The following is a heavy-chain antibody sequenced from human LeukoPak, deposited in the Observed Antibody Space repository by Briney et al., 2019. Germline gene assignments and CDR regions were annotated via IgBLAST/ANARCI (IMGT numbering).Heavy chain of an antibody. Sequence: GGSLSLSCEASGFSLSMYDMTWVRQAPGKGLEYVSSISSRSTYRSSADSVRGRFTISRDDAKNLLFLHMNSLRGDDTAVYYCARLGPGRDVSNSFDLWGQGTLVTVSS. V-gene: IGHV3-21*06. J-gene: IGHJ4*02. CDR3: ARLGPGRDVSNSFDL. CDR1: GFSLSMYD. D-gene: IGHD5-24*01. CDR2: ISSRSTYR.